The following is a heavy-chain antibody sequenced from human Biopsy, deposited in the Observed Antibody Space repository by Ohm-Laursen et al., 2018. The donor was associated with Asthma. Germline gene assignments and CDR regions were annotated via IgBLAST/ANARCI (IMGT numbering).Heavy chain of an antibody. Sequence: SDTLSLTCPVSIGPISSNFYYWGWIRQPPGKGLGWVGSIHKNGIGYHKSSLKSRLTIPGDTPKNQSSLKVTCVTAADTAVYYCARQKLAAAEGPFDLWGQGTMVTVSS. J-gene: IGHJ3*01. CDR1: IGPISSNFYY. V-gene: IGHV4-39*01. CDR2: IHKNGIG. D-gene: IGHD6-13*01. CDR3: ARQKLAAAEGPFDL.